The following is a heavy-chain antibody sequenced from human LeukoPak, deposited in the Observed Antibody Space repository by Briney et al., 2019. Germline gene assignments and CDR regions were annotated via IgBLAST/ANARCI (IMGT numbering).Heavy chain of an antibody. Sequence: SETLSLTCTVSDGSINGYYWSWIRQPPGKGLDWIGYMYSGGTTNYSPSLKSRVTISVDTSKNQFSLKLSSVTAADTAVYYCARSDYVWGSYRPTHFDYWGQGTLVTVSS. CDR3: ARSDYVWGSYRPTHFDY. V-gene: IGHV4-59*12. CDR2: MYSGGTT. CDR1: DGSINGYY. J-gene: IGHJ4*02. D-gene: IGHD3-16*02.